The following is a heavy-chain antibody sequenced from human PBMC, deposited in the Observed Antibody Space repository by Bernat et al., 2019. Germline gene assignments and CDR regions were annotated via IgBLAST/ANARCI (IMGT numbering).Heavy chain of an antibody. CDR2: IYYSGST. J-gene: IGHJ5*02. D-gene: IGHD3-3*01. CDR1: GGPISSSSYY. V-gene: IGHV4-39*01. CDR3: ARPTGDYDFWSGYPPYNWFDP. Sequence: QLQLQESGPGLVKPSETLSLTCTVSGGPISSSSYYWGWIRQPPGKGLEWIGSIYYSGSTYYNPSLKSRVTISVDTSKNQFSLKLSSVTAADTAVYYCARPTGDYDFWSGYPPYNWFDPWGQGTLVTVSS.